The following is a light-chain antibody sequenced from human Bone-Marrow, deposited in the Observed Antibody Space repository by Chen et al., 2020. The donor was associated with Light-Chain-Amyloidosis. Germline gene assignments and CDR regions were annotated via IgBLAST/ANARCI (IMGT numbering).Light chain of an antibody. Sequence: DIVMTQLPDSLAGSLGERDTINCKYSQSVLDSSNTKNYLAWYQQKPGQPPKVLISWDSTRESGIPDRFSGSGSWTDFTLTISNMQAEDVAVYYCQQIFSTLTFGQGTKLEIK. CDR1: QSVLDSSNTKNY. CDR2: WDS. CDR3: QQIFSTLT. V-gene: IGKV4-1*01. J-gene: IGKJ2*01.